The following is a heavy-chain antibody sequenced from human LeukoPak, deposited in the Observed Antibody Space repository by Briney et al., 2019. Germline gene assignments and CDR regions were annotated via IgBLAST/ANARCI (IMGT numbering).Heavy chain of an antibody. CDR1: GYSFTTYW. Sequence: GESLKISCKASGYSFTTYWIAWVRQMPGKGLEWMGIIYPGDSDTRYSPSFQGQVTISADKSISTAYLQWSSLKASDTAMYYCARLGGSYFGLGRYFDYWGQGTLVTVSS. V-gene: IGHV5-51*01. D-gene: IGHD1-26*01. CDR2: IYPGDSDT. J-gene: IGHJ4*02. CDR3: ARLGGSYFGLGRYFDY.